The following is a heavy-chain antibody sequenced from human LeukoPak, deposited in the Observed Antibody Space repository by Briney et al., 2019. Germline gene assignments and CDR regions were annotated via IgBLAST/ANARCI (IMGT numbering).Heavy chain of an antibody. CDR2: IWYDGSNK. J-gene: IGHJ4*02. CDR3: ARDRDSSGWYPYFDY. D-gene: IGHD6-19*01. CDR1: AFTFSSYG. Sequence: RRCLTLSCVAAAFTFSSYGIHWVRQAPGKWRGWEAVIWYDGSNKYYADSVKGRFTISRDNSKNTLYLQMNSLRAEDTAVYYCARDRDSSGWYPYFDYWGQGTLVTVSS. V-gene: IGHV3-33*01.